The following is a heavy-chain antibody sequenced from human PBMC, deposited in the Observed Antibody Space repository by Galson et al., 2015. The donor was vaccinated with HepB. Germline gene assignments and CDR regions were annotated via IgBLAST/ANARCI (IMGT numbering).Heavy chain of an antibody. CDR3: ARVEVRSSSWYPASDYFDY. CDR1: GFTFSSYS. D-gene: IGHD6-13*01. Sequence: SLRLSCAASGFTFSSYSMNWVRQAPGKGLEWVSSISSSSSYIYYADSVKGRFTISRDNAKNSLYLQMNSLRAEDTAVYYCARVEVRSSSWYPASDYFDYWGQGTLVTVSS. J-gene: IGHJ4*02. V-gene: IGHV3-21*01. CDR2: ISSSSSYI.